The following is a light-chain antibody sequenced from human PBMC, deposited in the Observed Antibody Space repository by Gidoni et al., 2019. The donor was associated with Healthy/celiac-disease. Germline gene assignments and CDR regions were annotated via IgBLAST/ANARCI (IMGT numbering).Light chain of an antibody. CDR1: PGISSY. J-gene: IGKJ1*01. CDR3: QQLNSL. CDR2: AAS. Sequence: IQSTHSPSSLSASVADRVTITFRASPGISSYLAWYQQKPGKAPKLLIYAASTVQSGVPSRFSGSGSGTDFTLTISRMKPEDFENYYCQQLNSLFGQGTKVEIK. V-gene: IGKV1-9*01.